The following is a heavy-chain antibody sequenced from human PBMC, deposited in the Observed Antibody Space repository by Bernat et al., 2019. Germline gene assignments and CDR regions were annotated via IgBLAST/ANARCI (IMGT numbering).Heavy chain of an antibody. CDR1: GFTFSSYA. D-gene: IGHD6-13*01. CDR2: ISYDGSNK. J-gene: IGHJ6*02. Sequence: QVQLVESGGGVVQPGRSLRLSCAASGFTFSSYAMHWVRQAPGKGLEWVAVISYDGSNKYYADSVKGRFTISRDKSTNTLYLQMNSLRAEDTAVYYCARERQQLVLPSDYYYYGMDVWGQGTTVTVSS. CDR3: ARERQQLVLPSDYYYYGMDV. V-gene: IGHV3-30-3*01.